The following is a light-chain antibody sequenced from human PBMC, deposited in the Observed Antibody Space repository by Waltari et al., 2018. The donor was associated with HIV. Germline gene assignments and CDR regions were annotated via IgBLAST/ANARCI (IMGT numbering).Light chain of an antibody. CDR3: QSYDRISWV. J-gene: IGLJ3*02. Sequence: QSVLTQPPSVSVAPGQRVTIYCTGSTSNIAAGYDSHWYQQLPGTAPKLLIYSSSDRALGVPDRFSGSKSGTSASLVITGLQAEDEADYYCQSYDRISWVFGAGTKLTVL. V-gene: IGLV1-40*01. CDR1: TSNIAAGYD. CDR2: SSS.